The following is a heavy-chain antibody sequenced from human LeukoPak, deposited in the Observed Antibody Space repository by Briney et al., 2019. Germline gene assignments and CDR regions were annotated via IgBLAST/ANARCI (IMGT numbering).Heavy chain of an antibody. V-gene: IGHV4-4*07. CDR1: GGSISSYY. Sequence: PSETLSLTCTVSGGSISSYYWSWIRQPAGKGLEWIGRIYTSGSTNYNPSLKSRVTMSVDTSKNQFSLKLSSVTAADTAVYYCARESYYYVSGSLTDYWGQGTLVTVSS. J-gene: IGHJ4*02. D-gene: IGHD3-10*01. CDR3: ARESYYYVSGSLTDY. CDR2: IYTSGST.